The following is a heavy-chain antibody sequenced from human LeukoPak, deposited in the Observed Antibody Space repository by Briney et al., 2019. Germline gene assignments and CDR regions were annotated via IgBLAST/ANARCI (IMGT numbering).Heavy chain of an antibody. V-gene: IGHV3-21*01. CDR3: ARGREGYNSYDY. D-gene: IGHD5-24*01. J-gene: IGHJ4*02. Sequence: GSLRLSCAASGFTFSSYNMNWVRQAPGKGLEWVSSITFSSSYIYYADSVKGRFTTSRDNAKNSLYLQMDSLRAEDTAVYYCARGREGYNSYDYWGQGTLVTVSS. CDR1: GFTFSSYN. CDR2: ITFSSSYI.